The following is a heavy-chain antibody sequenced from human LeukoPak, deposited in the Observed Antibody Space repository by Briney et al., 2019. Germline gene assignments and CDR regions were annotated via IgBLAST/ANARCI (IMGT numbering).Heavy chain of an antibody. V-gene: IGHV3-21*01. Sequence: GGSLRLSCAASGFTFSSYSMNWVRQAPGKGLGWVSSISSSSSYIYYADSVKGRFTISRDNAKNSLYLQMNSLRAEDTAVYYCARVLGSGWYPYYYYGMDVWGQGTTVTVSS. CDR3: ARVLGSGWYPYYYYGMDV. D-gene: IGHD6-19*01. CDR1: GFTFSSYS. CDR2: ISSSSSYI. J-gene: IGHJ6*02.